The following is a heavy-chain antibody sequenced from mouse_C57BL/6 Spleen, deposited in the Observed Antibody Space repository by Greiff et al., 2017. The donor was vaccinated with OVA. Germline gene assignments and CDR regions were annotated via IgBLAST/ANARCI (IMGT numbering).Heavy chain of an antibody. Sequence: VQLQESGPGLVAPSQSLSITCTVSGFSLTSYGVDWVRQSPGKGLEWLGVIWGVGSSNYNSAHKSRLSISKDNSKSQVFLKMNSLQTDDTAMYYCASDHHYYGSSRPFAYWGQGTLVTVSA. CDR1: GFSLTSYG. CDR2: IWGVGSS. J-gene: IGHJ3*01. CDR3: ASDHHYYGSSRPFAY. V-gene: IGHV2-6*01. D-gene: IGHD1-1*01.